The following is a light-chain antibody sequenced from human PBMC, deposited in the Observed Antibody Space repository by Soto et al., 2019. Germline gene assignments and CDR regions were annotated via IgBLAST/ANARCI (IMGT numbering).Light chain of an antibody. CDR3: CSYAGRNILI. CDR1: SSDVWDYNL. J-gene: IGLJ2*01. V-gene: IGLV2-23*02. Sequence: QSALTQPASVSGSPGQSITISCTGTSSDVWDYNLVSWYQRHPDKAPKLMIYEVSKRPSGVSNRFSGSKSGNTASLTISGLQAEDEADYYCCSYAGRNILIFGGGTKLTVL. CDR2: EVS.